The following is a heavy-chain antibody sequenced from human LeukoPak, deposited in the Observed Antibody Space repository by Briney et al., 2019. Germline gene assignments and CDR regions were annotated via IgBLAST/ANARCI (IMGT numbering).Heavy chain of an antibody. CDR1: GFTFSSYA. D-gene: IGHD3-10*01. V-gene: IGHV3-30*04. Sequence: GRSLRLSCAASGFTFSSYAMHWVRQAPGKGLEWVAVISKDGSNTYYADSVKGRFTISRDNSKNTLYLQMNSLRAEDTAVYYCARDRRISGWYFDLWGRGTLVTVSS. CDR2: ISKDGSNT. CDR3: ARDRRISGWYFDL. J-gene: IGHJ2*01.